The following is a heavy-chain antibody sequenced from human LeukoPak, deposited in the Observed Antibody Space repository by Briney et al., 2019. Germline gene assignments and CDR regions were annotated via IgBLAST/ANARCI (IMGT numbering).Heavy chain of an antibody. Sequence: GGSLRLSCTASGFTFDTYTMNWVRQAPGKGLEWVSCISSKSSYIFYADSLKGRVIISRDNAKNTLYLQMNSLRVEDTAKYYCAGKTAADEVYFDYWGQGALVTVST. D-gene: IGHD6-25*01. V-gene: IGHV3-21*06. CDR2: ISSKSSYI. CDR3: AGKTAADEVYFDY. CDR1: GFTFDTYT. J-gene: IGHJ4*02.